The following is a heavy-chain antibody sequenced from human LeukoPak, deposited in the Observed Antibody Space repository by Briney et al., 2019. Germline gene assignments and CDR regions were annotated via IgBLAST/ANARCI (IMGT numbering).Heavy chain of an antibody. CDR3: AKVIREVVMSHDY. D-gene: IGHD3-16*01. Sequence: PRGSLRLSCAASGFTFSNYAMSWVRQAPRRGVEWVSSIHDSGGSTYYADSVKGRFTISRDNSKNTLYLQMTSLRAEDTAVYYCAKVIREVVMSHDYWGQGALVTVSS. CDR1: GFTFSNYA. CDR2: IHDSGGST. V-gene: IGHV3-23*01. J-gene: IGHJ4*02.